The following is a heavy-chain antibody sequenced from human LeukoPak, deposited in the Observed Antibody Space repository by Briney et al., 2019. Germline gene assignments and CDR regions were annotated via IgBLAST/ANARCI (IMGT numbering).Heavy chain of an antibody. CDR2: IKEDGSED. D-gene: IGHD3-22*01. Sequence: PGGSLRLSCAASRFTFSRAWMSWVRQAPGKGLERVANIKEDGSEDYYADSVKGRFTISRDNSKNTLYLQMNSLRAEDTAVYYCAKDQTKDYYDSSGYYGFDYWGQGTLVTVSS. V-gene: IGHV3-7*01. CDR3: AKDQTKDYYDSSGYYGFDY. CDR1: RFTFSRAW. J-gene: IGHJ4*02.